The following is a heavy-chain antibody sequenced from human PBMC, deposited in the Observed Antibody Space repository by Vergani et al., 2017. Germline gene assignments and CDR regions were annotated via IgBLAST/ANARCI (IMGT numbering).Heavy chain of an antibody. V-gene: IGHV3-21*06. Sequence: VQLEESGGGVVQPGRSLRLSCAASGFTFSDFSMSWVRQAPGKGLEWVAFIGSSGPYINYADSVKGRFIISRDNTNNSLFLQLRSLRAEDAAVYYCARDCTSGGCPDNYGMDVWGQGATVTVSS. J-gene: IGHJ6*02. CDR1: GFTFSDFS. CDR2: IGSSGPYI. CDR3: ARDCTSGGCPDNYGMDV. D-gene: IGHD2-8*01.